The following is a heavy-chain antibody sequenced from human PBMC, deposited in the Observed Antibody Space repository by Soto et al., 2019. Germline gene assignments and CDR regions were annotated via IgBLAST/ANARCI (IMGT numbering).Heavy chain of an antibody. CDR3: ARERSAGTGWFDP. CDR2: MNPNSGNT. D-gene: IGHD6-13*01. V-gene: IGHV1-8*02. Sequence: ASVKVSCKASGYTFTSYYMHWVRQAPGQGLEWMGRMNPNSGNTGYAQKFQGRVTMTRNTSMSTAYMELSSLRSEDTAVYYCARERSAGTGWFDPWGQGTLVTVSS. CDR1: GYTFTSYY. J-gene: IGHJ5*02.